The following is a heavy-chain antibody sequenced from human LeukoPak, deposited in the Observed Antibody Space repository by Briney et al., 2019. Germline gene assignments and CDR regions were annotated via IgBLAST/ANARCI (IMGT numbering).Heavy chain of an antibody. V-gene: IGHV3-23*01. CDR3: ANTHCDSSPIVWNF. Sequence: PGGSLRLSCAASGFTFSNYAMRWVRQAPGKGLEWVSGLSDAGIRIFYSDSVRGRFTVSRDNSKNTLYLQMDSLRAEDTAVYYCANTHCDSSPIVWNFWGQGTLVTVSS. CDR1: GFTFSNYA. J-gene: IGHJ4*02. CDR2: LSDAGIRI. D-gene: IGHD6-6*01.